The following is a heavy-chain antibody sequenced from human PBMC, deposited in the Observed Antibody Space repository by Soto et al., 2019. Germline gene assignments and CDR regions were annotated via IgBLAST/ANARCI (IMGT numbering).Heavy chain of an antibody. CDR1: GGSISSGGYS. V-gene: IGHV4-30-2*01. Sequence: PSETLSLTCAVSGGSISSGGYSWSWIRQPPGKGLEWIGYIYHGGSTYYNPSLKSRVTISVDRSKNQFSLKLSSVTAADTAVYYCAREYGPSHFDYWGQGTLVTVSS. CDR2: IYHGGST. CDR3: AREYGPSHFDY. J-gene: IGHJ4*02. D-gene: IGHD4-17*01.